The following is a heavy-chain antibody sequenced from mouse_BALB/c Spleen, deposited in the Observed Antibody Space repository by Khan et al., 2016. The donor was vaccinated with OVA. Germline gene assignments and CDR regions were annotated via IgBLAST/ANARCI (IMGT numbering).Heavy chain of an antibody. CDR1: GYTFTNYG. CDR3: ARLYYGNYFDY. Sequence: QIQLVQSGPELKKPGETVKISCKASGYTFTNYGMNWVKQAPGKGLKWMGWINTNTGEPTYAEEFKGRFAFSLETSASTAYLQINNLKNEDTATYCCARLYYGNYFDYWGQGTTLTVSS. D-gene: IGHD2-1*01. V-gene: IGHV9-3*02. CDR2: INTNTGEP. J-gene: IGHJ2*01.